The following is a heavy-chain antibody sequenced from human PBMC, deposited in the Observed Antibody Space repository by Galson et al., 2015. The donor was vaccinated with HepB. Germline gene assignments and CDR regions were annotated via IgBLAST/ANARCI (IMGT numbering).Heavy chain of an antibody. D-gene: IGHD2-2*01. Sequence: SVKVSCKASGYTFTSYGISWVRQAPGQGLEWMGWISAYNGNTNYAQKLQGRVTMNTDTSTSTAYMELRSLGSDDTAVYYCARGIKIVVVPAAIHYYYYGMDVWGQGTTVTVSS. CDR3: ARGIKIVVVPAAIHYYYYGMDV. CDR1: GYTFTSYG. CDR2: ISAYNGNT. V-gene: IGHV1-18*04. J-gene: IGHJ6*02.